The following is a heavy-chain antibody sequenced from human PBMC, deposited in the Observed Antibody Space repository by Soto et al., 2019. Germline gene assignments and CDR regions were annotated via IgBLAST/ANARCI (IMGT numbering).Heavy chain of an antibody. J-gene: IGHJ5*02. CDR1: GGSFSGYY. CDR2: IDHSGST. D-gene: IGHD5-18*01. CDR3: ARGQRGYSYGRPTWFDP. Sequence: QVQLQQWGAGLLKPSETLSLTCAVSGGSFSGYYWSWIRQPPGKGLEWIGEIDHSGSTNYKPSLQSRVTISVDRSKTQFSLKLSSVTAADTAVYYCARGQRGYSYGRPTWFDPWGQGTLVTVSS. V-gene: IGHV4-34*01.